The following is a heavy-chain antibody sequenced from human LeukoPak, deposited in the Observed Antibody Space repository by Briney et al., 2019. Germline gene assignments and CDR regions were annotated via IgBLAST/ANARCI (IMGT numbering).Heavy chain of an antibody. CDR3: AKMGTCRSTSCYSGVAAFDI. CDR2: ISYDGSNK. D-gene: IGHD2-2*01. CDR1: GFTFSTYG. Sequence: GRSLRLSCAASGFTFSTYGMHWVRQAPGKGLEWVAVISYDGSNKYYADSVKGRFTISRDNSKNTLYLQMNGLRAEDTAVYYCAKMGTCRSTSCYSGVAAFDIWGQGTMVTVSS. J-gene: IGHJ3*02. V-gene: IGHV3-30*18.